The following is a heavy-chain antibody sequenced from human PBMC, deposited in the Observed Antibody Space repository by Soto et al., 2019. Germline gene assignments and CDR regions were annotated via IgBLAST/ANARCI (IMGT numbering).Heavy chain of an antibody. V-gene: IGHV4-4*07. CDR3: ARFGYSSLSDWYFDL. D-gene: IGHD2-2*03. CDR1: GGSMRNYY. Sequence: QVQLQESGPGLVKPSETLSLTCAVSGGSMRNYYWGWIRQPAGKGLEWIGRVYTNGDTTYKPSLRSRVTMSADTSKNQFSLKLTSVTAADTAVYYCARFGYSSLSDWYFDLWGRGTLVTVSS. CDR2: VYTNGDT. J-gene: IGHJ2*01.